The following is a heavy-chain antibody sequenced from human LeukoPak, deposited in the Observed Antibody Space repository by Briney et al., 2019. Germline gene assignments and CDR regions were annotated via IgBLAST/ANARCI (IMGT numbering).Heavy chain of an antibody. Sequence: IPSETLSLTCAVSGASINSGDYSWTWIRQPPGKGLEWIGYVYHTGSTYYNPSLKSRVTISVDRSKNQFSLKLTSVTAADTAVYYCARGPPYRQNWFDPWGQGTLVTVSS. D-gene: IGHD1-1*01. CDR3: ARGPPYRQNWFDP. CDR1: GASINSGDYS. J-gene: IGHJ5*02. CDR2: VYHTGST. V-gene: IGHV4-30-2*01.